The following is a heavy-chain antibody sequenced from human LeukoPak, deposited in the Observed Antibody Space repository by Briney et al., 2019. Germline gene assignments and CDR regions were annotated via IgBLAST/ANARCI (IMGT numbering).Heavy chain of an antibody. CDR2: INHDGSTT. CDR1: GFTFSSSW. Sequence: PGGSLRLSCAASGFTFSSSWMHWVRQAPGKGLVWVSRINHDGSTTNYVDSVKGRSTISRDNAKNTLYLQMNSLRAEDTAVFYCVRDRFYAMDVWGQGTTVTVSS. J-gene: IGHJ6*02. D-gene: IGHD3-16*01. V-gene: IGHV3-74*01. CDR3: VRDRFYAMDV.